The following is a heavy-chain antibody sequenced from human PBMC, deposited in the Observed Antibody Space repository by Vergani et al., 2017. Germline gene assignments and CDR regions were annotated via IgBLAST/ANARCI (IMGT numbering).Heavy chain of an antibody. Sequence: QVQLQESGPGLVKPSETLSLTCTVSGGSISSYYWSWIRQPPGKGLEWIGYIYYSGSTNYTPSLKSPVTRAVDTSKNQFSLKLSSVTAADTAVYYCAREPYGSGSTRTAGLFDPWGQGTLVTVSS. V-gene: IGHV4-59*01. J-gene: IGHJ5*02. CDR2: IYYSGST. CDR3: AREPYGSGSTRTAGLFDP. D-gene: IGHD3-10*01. CDR1: GGSISSYY.